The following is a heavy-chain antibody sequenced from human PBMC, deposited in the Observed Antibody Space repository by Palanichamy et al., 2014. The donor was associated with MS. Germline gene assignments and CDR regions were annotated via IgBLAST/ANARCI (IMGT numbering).Heavy chain of an antibody. Sequence: QVQLVQSGAEVKKPGASVKVSCKASGYTFSSHAMHWARQAPGQRLEWMGWINAGNGNTVYSQKLQGRVTISRDTSANTAYMELSSLRSEDTAVYYCARDLPHSSGGYFYGMDIWGQGTTVTVSS. D-gene: IGHD3-22*01. CDR1: GYTFSSHA. CDR2: INAGNGNT. J-gene: IGHJ6*02. CDR3: ARDLPHSSGGYFYGMDI. V-gene: IGHV1-3*01.